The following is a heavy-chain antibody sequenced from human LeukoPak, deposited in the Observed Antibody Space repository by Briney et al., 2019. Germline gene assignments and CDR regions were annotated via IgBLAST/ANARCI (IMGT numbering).Heavy chain of an antibody. CDR2: ISSGGSTI. CDR3: ARDKVGDLGVRSSFDF. J-gene: IGHJ4*02. CDR1: GFTFSDFY. Sequence: RTGGSLRLSCAASGFTFSDFYMSWIRRAPGKGLEWVSYISSGGSTIYYADSVKGRFTISRDNAKNSVFLQMDSLRAEDTAVYYCARDKVGDLGVRSSFDFWGQGTLVTVSS. V-gene: IGHV3-11*04. D-gene: IGHD1-26*01.